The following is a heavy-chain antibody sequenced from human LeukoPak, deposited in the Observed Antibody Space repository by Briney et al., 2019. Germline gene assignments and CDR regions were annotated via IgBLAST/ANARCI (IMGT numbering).Heavy chain of an antibody. Sequence: ASVKVSCKASGYTFTSYGISWVRQAPGQGLEWMGWISAYNGNTNYAQKLQGRVTMTTDTSTSTAYMELRSLRSDDTAVYYCARDVGRMWLANYYYYGMDVWGQGTTVTVSS. CDR2: ISAYNGNT. V-gene: IGHV1-18*01. D-gene: IGHD6-19*01. CDR3: ARDVGRMWLANYYYYGMDV. J-gene: IGHJ6*02. CDR1: GYTFTSYG.